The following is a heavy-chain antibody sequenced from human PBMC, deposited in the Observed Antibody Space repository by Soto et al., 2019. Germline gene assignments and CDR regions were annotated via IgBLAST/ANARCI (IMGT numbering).Heavy chain of an antibody. J-gene: IGHJ1*01. CDR1: GYIFTAYS. D-gene: IGHD2-15*01. CDR3: SREENCSDGICYSAYFQR. CDR2: VNPSGGST. Sequence: QVQLVQAGAEVKKPGASVKVSCKASGYIFTAYSMHWVRQAPGQGLEWMGVVNPSGGSTNYAQKFQGRITMTRDTSTSTVYMDLSSLTSEDTAVYYWSREENCSDGICYSAYFQRWGQGTLVTVSS. V-gene: IGHV1-46*01.